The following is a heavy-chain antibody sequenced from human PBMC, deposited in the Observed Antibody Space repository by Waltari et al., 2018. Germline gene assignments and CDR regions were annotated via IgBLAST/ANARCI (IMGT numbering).Heavy chain of an antibody. V-gene: IGHV3-30-3*01. J-gene: IGHJ1*01. CDR1: GCASGSCA. CDR2: MSFDGNNK. D-gene: IGHD3-22*01. Sequence: QVQLVESGGGVVRPGRSLGLSCAASGCASGSCAMNWVRQAPGTGLEWVAFMSFDGNNKYFGDSVRGRFSISRDNSKNTLFLDLNSLRVEDTAVYYCARVSRPHYDNSGAYYEYWGQGTLVTVSS. CDR3: ARVSRPHYDNSGAYYEY.